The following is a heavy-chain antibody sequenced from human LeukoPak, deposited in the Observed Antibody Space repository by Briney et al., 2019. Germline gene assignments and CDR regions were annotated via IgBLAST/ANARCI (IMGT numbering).Heavy chain of an antibody. CDR1: GFTFSNYM. V-gene: IGHV3-74*01. D-gene: IGHD6-13*01. CDR3: AKIYSSSWYGLIDY. Sequence: GGSLRLSCAASGFTFSNYMMHWVRQAPGKGLVWVSRIKSDGITITYADSVKGRFTISRDNSKNTLYLQMNSLRAEDTAVYYCAKIYSSSWYGLIDYWGQGTLVTVSS. CDR2: IKSDGITI. J-gene: IGHJ4*02.